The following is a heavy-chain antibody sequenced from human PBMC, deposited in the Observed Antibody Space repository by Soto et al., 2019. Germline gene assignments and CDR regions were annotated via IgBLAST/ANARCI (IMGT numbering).Heavy chain of an antibody. D-gene: IGHD3-10*02. J-gene: IGHJ4*02. CDR2: IYYSGSA. CDR3: ARHPMSAFDY. Sequence: QVQLQESGPGLVKPAETLSLTCTVSGGSISCYYWSWIRQPPGKGLEWIGYIYYSGSANYNPSLKSRVTISVDTSKNQFSLRLTSVTAADTAVYYCARHPMSAFDYWGQGTLVTVSS. V-gene: IGHV4-59*08. CDR1: GGSISCYY.